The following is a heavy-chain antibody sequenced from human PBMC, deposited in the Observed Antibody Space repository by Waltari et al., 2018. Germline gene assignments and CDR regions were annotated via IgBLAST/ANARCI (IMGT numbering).Heavy chain of an antibody. J-gene: IGHJ4*02. D-gene: IGHD1-26*01. CDR3: ARVGLRTIVKGEDDC. V-gene: IGHV1-69*01. CDR2: IIPMFGTV. Sequence: QVQLVQSGAEVKKPGSSVKVSCKASGGSLTTYGISWVRQAPGQGLEWMGGIIPMFGTVNYAQRLQGRVTITADESTSTAYMELSSLRSEDTAVYFCARVGLRTIVKGEDDCWGQGTLVTVSS. CDR1: GGSLTTYG.